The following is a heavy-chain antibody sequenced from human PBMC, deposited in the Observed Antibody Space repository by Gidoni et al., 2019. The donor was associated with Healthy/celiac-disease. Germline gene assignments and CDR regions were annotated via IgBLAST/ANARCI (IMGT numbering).Heavy chain of an antibody. J-gene: IGHJ6*02. V-gene: IGHV1-2*02. Sequence: QVQLVQSGAEVKKPGASVTVSCKASEYTFTGYYMHWVRQAPGQGLEWMGWINPNSGGTNDAQKFQGRVTMTRDTSISTAYMELSRLRSDDTAVYYCARDRGQYDFWRYYYGMDVWGQGTTVTVSS. CDR1: EYTFTGYY. CDR3: ARDRGQYDFWRYYYGMDV. D-gene: IGHD3-3*01. CDR2: INPNSGGT.